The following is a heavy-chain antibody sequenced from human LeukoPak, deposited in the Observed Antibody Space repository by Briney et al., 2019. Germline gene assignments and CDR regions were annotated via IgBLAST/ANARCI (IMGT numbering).Heavy chain of an antibody. D-gene: IGHD3-22*01. Sequence: GESLKISCKGSGYSLTSYWIGWVRQMPGKGLEWMGIIYPGDSDTRYSPSFQGQVTISADKSISTAYLQWSSLKASDTAMYYCARRIVDYYDSSGYSWDYWGQGTLVTVSS. CDR2: IYPGDSDT. CDR3: ARRIVDYYDSSGYSWDY. CDR1: GYSLTSYW. J-gene: IGHJ4*02. V-gene: IGHV5-51*01.